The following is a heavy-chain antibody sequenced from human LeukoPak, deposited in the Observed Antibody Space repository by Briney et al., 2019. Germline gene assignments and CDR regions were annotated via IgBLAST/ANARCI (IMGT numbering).Heavy chain of an antibody. CDR2: INSDGSNT. CDR1: GFTFRSYW. D-gene: IGHD4-17*01. CDR3: ARDNGDYSVDY. J-gene: IGHJ4*02. V-gene: IGHV3-74*01. Sequence: PGGSLRLSCAASGFTFRSYWMHWVRQAPGKGLVWVSLINSDGSNTNYADSVKGRFTISRDNAKNTLYLQMNSLRAEDTAVYYCARDNGDYSVDYWGQGTLVTVSS.